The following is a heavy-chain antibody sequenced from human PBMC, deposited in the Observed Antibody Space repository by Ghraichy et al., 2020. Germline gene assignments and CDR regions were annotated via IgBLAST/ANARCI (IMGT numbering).Heavy chain of an antibody. CDR2: ITGSPDQT. V-gene: IGHV3-23*01. D-gene: IGHD6-6*01. Sequence: GGSLRLSCAASGFTFNNYAMSWVRQAPGKGLEWVSTITGSPDQTYYADSVKGRFTISRDNSKNTLYLQMNSLRADDTAVYYCARVMGSSLRYYFDYLGQGTLVTVSS. CDR1: GFTFNNYA. CDR3: ARVMGSSLRYYFDY. J-gene: IGHJ4*02.